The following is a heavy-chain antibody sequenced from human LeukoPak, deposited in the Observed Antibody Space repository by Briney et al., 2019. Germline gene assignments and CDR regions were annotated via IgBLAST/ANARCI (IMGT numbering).Heavy chain of an antibody. V-gene: IGHV4-39*01. Sequence: PSETLSLTCTVSGGSISSSSYYWGWIRQPPGKGLEWIGRIYYSGSTHYNPSLKSRLTIFVDTSKNQFSLKVNSVTAADTAVYYCARNGTVTVSGTKFNYFDYWGQGTLVTVSS. CDR2: IYYSGST. CDR3: ARNGTVTVSGTKFNYFDY. D-gene: IGHD4-17*01. J-gene: IGHJ4*02. CDR1: GGSISSSSYY.